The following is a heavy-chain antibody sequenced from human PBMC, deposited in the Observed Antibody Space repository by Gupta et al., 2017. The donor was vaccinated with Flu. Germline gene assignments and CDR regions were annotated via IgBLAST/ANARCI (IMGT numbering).Heavy chain of an antibody. CDR3: ARLRSPFSSGWY. J-gene: IGHJ4*02. V-gene: IGHV4-39*01. D-gene: IGHD6-19*01. CDR2: FFYGGST. CDR1: INSVICY. Sequence: INSVICYWGWIRQPQGKVLEWIGSFFYGGSTYCIPSLKSRVTISVDTSKNQFSLSLSSVPAADTAVYYCARLRSPFSSGWYWGQGTLVTVSS.